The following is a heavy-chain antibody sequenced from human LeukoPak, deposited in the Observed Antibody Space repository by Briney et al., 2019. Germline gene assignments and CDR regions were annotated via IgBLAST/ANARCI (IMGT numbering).Heavy chain of an antibody. V-gene: IGHV4-59*01. Sequence: SETLSLTCSVSVGSISSYFWSWIRQPPGKRLEWIGYVSYTGSTNYNPSLKSRVTISVDTSKNQFSLKLSSMTAADTAVYYCARDISSGWFDYWGQGTLVTVSS. CDR3: ARDISSGWFDY. D-gene: IGHD6-19*01. CDR2: VSYTGST. J-gene: IGHJ4*02. CDR1: VGSISSYF.